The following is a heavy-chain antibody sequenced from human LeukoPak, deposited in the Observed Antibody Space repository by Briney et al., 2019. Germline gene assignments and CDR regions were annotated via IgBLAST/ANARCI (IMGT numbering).Heavy chain of an antibody. CDR1: GGSFSGYY. D-gene: IGHD6-19*01. CDR2: INHSGST. CDR3: ARAFQIAVAGIRLNWFDP. J-gene: IGHJ5*02. V-gene: IGHV4-34*01. Sequence: PSETLSLTCAVYGGSFSGYYWSWIRQPPGKGLEWIGEINHSGSTNYNPSLKSRVTISVDTSKNQFSLKLSSVTAADTAVYYCARAFQIAVAGIRLNWFDPWGQGTLVTVSS.